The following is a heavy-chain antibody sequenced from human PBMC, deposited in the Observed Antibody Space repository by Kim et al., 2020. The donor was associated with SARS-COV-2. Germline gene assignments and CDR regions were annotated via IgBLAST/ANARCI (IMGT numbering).Heavy chain of an antibody. J-gene: IGHJ3*02. CDR3: ARSSPPGGVRRRGTAYAFDI. CDR2: IYTSGST. Sequence: SETLSLTCTVSGGSISSYYWSWIRQPAGKGLEWIGRIYTSGSTNYNPSLKSRVTMSVDTSKNQFSLKLSSVTAADTAVYYCARSSPPGGVRRRGTAYAFDIWGQGTMVTVSS. D-gene: IGHD3-10*01. CDR1: GGSISSYY. V-gene: IGHV4-4*07.